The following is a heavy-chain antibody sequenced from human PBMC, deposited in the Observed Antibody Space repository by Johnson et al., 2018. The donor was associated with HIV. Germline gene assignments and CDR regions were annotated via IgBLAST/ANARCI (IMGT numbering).Heavy chain of an antibody. CDR2: IYSGGST. D-gene: IGHD6-6*01. V-gene: IGHV3-66*01. J-gene: IGHJ3*02. Sequence: VQLVESGGGLVQPGGSLRLSCAASGFTVSTNYMSWIRQAPGKGLEWVSVIYSGGSTYYADSVKCRFTISRDNSKNTLYLQMNSLRAEDTAVYYCASLSSSGAFDIWGQGTMVTVSS. CDR1: GFTVSTNY. CDR3: ASLSSSGAFDI.